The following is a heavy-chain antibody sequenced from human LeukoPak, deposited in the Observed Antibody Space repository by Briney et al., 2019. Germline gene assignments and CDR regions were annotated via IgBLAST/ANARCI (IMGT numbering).Heavy chain of an antibody. J-gene: IGHJ3*02. CDR3: ATADLAMVTRAANAFDI. D-gene: IGHD5-18*01. CDR1: GYTLTELS. Sequence: ASVMVSCKVSGYTLTELSMHWVRQAPGKGLEWMGGFDPEDGETIYAQKFQGRVTMTEDTSTDTAYMELSSLRSEDTAVYYCATADLAMVTRAANAFDIWGQGTMVTVSS. CDR2: FDPEDGET. V-gene: IGHV1-24*01.